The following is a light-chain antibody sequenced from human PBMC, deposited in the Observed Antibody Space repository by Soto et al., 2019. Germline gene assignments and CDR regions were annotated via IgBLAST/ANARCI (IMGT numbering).Light chain of an antibody. CDR1: QDINVY. J-gene: IGKJ2*03. CDR2: SAS. CDR3: QHGYVAPYS. Sequence: DIQVTQSPSSVSASIGDTVTITCRASQDINVYLNWYQQKPGEVPKLLIYSASTLHNGVPSRFTGSGSETDFTLTITRLQPEDFATYYCQHGYVAPYSFGQGTKVDI. V-gene: IGKV1-39*01.